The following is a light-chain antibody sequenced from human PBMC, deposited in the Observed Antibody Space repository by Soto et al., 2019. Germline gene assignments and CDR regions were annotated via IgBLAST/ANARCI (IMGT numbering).Light chain of an antibody. J-gene: IGKJ2*01. V-gene: IGKV3-15*01. CDR2: ATS. Sequence: EIVLTQSPGTLSLSPGERSTLSCMAIQSVSSIYLAWYQQKPGQAPRLLICATSSRATGIPARFSGSGSGTEFTLTISSLQSEDFALYYCHQYNSWPPGTFGQGTKVDIK. CDR3: HQYNSWPPGT. CDR1: QSVSSIY.